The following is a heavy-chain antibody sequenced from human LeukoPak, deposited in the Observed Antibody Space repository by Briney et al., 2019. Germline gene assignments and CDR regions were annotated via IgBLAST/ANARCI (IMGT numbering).Heavy chain of an antibody. D-gene: IGHD3-3*01. Sequence: GGPLRLSCAASGFTFSSYAMHWVRQAPGKGLEWVAVISYDGSNKYYADSVKGRSTISRDNSKNTLYLQMNRLRAEDTAVYYCARDVALLRFDYWGQGTLVTVSS. CDR2: ISYDGSNK. CDR1: GFTFSSYA. J-gene: IGHJ4*02. V-gene: IGHV3-30-3*01. CDR3: ARDVALLRFDY.